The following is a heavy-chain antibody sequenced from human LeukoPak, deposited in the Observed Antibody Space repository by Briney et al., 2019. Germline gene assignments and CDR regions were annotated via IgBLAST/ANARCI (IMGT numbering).Heavy chain of an antibody. J-gene: IGHJ5*02. CDR3: ARCGSGGSCYSFDWFDP. CDR1: RYTFTGYY. V-gene: IGHV1-2*02. Sequence: ASVKVSCKASRYTFTGYYMHWVRQAPGQGLEWMGWINPNSGGTNYAQKFQGRVTMTRDTSISTAYMELSRLRSDDTAVYYCARCGSGGSCYSFDWFDPWGQGTLVTVSS. D-gene: IGHD2-15*01. CDR2: INPNSGGT.